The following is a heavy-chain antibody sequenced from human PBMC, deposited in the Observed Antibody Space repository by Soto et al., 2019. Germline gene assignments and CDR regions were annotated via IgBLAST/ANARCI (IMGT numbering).Heavy chain of an antibody. D-gene: IGHD2-2*01. CDR2: IYYSGST. Sequence: SETLSLTCTVSGGSISSYYWSWIRQPPGKGLEWIGYIYYSGSTNYNPSLKSRVTISVDTSKNQFSLKLSSVTAADTAVYYCARRYCSSTSCYNWFDPWGQGNLVTVSS. CDR1: GGSISSYY. V-gene: IGHV4-59*08. J-gene: IGHJ5*02. CDR3: ARRYCSSTSCYNWFDP.